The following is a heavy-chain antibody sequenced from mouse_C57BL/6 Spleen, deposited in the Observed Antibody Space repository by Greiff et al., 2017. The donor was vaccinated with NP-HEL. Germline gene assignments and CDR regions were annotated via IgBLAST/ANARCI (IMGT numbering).Heavy chain of an antibody. D-gene: IGHD1-1*01. Sequence: QVQLQQSGPELVKPGASVKISCKASGYAFSSSWMNWVKQRPGKGLEWIGRIYPGDGDTNYNGKFKGKATLTADKSSSTAYMQLSSLTSEDSAVYFCAELRWFAYWGQGTLVTVSA. V-gene: IGHV1-82*01. CDR2: IYPGDGDT. CDR1: GYAFSSSW. CDR3: AELRWFAY. J-gene: IGHJ3*01.